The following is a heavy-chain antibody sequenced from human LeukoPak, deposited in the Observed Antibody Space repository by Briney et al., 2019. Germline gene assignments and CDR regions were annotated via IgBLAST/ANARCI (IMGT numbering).Heavy chain of an antibody. CDR3: AKEVTYYDILTGYYGGDYFDY. Sequence: GGSLRLSCAASGFTFSSYAMSWVRQAPGKGLEWVSAISGSGGSTYYADSVKGRFTISRDNSKNTLYLQMNSLRAEDTAVYYCAKEVTYYDILTGYYGGDYFDYWGQGTLVTVSS. CDR1: GFTFSSYA. CDR2: ISGSGGST. V-gene: IGHV3-23*01. J-gene: IGHJ4*02. D-gene: IGHD3-9*01.